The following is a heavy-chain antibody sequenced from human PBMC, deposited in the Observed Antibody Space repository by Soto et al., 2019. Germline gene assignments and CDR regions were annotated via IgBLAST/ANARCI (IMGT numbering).Heavy chain of an antibody. V-gene: IGHV2-5*02. CDR2: IYWDDDK. J-gene: IGHJ4*02. Sequence: QITLKESGPTLVKPTQTLTLTCTFSGFSLSTSGVGVGWIRQPPGKALEWLALIYWDDDKRYSPSLKSRLTITKDTSKNQVVLTMTNMDPVDTATYYCARTTYYYGSGSDYFDYWGQGTLVTVSS. CDR1: GFSLSTSGVG. D-gene: IGHD3-10*01. CDR3: ARTTYYYGSGSDYFDY.